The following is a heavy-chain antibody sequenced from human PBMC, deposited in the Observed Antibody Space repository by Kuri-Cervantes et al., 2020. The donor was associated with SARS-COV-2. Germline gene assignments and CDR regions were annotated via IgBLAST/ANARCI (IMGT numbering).Heavy chain of an antibody. J-gene: IGHJ4*02. V-gene: IGHV3-23*01. Sequence: GESLKISCAASGFTFSSYAMSWVRQAPGKGLEWVSAISGSGGSTHYADSVKGRFTISRDNSKNTLYLQMNSLRAEDTAVYYCAKAYWNYNYFDYWGQGTLVTVSS. CDR3: AKAYWNYNYFDY. D-gene: IGHD1-7*01. CDR1: GFTFSSYA. CDR2: ISGSGGST.